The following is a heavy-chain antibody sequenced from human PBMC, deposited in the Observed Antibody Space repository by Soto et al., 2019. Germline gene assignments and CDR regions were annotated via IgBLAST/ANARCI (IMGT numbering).Heavy chain of an antibody. CDR2: INHSGST. CDR3: ARDKITGVFDY. J-gene: IGHJ4*02. Sequence: QVQLQQWGAGLLKPSETLSLTCADYGGSFSGYYWTWIRQPPGPGLEGIGEINHSGSTNYNPSLKSRVTLSVATSKTQFSLKLTSVTAADTAVYFCARDKITGVFDYWGKGTLVTVSS. CDR1: GGSFSGYY. D-gene: IGHD2-8*02. V-gene: IGHV4-34*01.